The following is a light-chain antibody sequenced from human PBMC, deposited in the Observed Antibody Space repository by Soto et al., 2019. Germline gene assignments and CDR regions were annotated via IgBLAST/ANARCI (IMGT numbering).Light chain of an antibody. CDR2: DVS. Sequence: QSALTQPRSVSGSPGESVTISCSGTSSDVGSYNYVSWYQQYPGKAPKVMIYDVSERPSEVPVRFSGSKSGNTASLTISGLQAEDEAEYSCCSYSGRDSLLFGGGTKLTVL. CDR1: SSDVGSYNY. J-gene: IGLJ2*01. V-gene: IGLV2-11*01. CDR3: CSYSGRDSLL.